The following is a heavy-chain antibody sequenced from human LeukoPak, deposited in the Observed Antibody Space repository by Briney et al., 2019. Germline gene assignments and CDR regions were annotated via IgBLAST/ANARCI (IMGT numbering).Heavy chain of an antibody. Sequence: GGSLRLSCAASGFTFSSYSMNWVRQAPGKGLEWVSSISSSSSYIYYADSVKGRFTISRDNSKNTLYLQMNSLRAEDTAVYYCAKGASRYITYFDYWGQGTLVTVSS. D-gene: IGHD2-2*02. CDR3: AKGASRYITYFDY. V-gene: IGHV3-21*04. CDR2: ISSSSSYI. CDR1: GFTFSSYS. J-gene: IGHJ4*02.